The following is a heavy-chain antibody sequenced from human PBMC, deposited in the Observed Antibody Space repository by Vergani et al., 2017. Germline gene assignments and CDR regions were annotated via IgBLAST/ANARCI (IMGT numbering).Heavy chain of an antibody. V-gene: IGHV3-11*04. D-gene: IGHD6-19*01. CDR1: GFTFSDFY. CDR2: ISDNSGSI. J-gene: IGHJ4*02. Sequence: QVQLVESGGGLVKPGGSLRLSCAASGFTFSDFYMNWIRQAPGKGLEWISYISDNSGSIYYADSVKGRFTISRDNAKNSLYLQMNSLRADDTAVYYCARWKTIEVAATDYWGQGTLVSVSS. CDR3: ARWKTIEVAATDY.